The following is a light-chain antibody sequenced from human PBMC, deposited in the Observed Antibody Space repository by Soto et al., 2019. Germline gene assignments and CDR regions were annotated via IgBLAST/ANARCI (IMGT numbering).Light chain of an antibody. J-gene: IGKJ4*01. CDR1: QSVSSD. CDR3: QQSNNWPLT. V-gene: IGKV3-15*01. Sequence: EIVMTQSPATLSVSPGERVTLSCRASQSVSSDLAWFQQKPGQAPRLLIYGASTRATGIPARFSGSGSGTEFTLTISSLQSEDFAIYYCQQSNNWPLTFGGGTKVEVK. CDR2: GAS.